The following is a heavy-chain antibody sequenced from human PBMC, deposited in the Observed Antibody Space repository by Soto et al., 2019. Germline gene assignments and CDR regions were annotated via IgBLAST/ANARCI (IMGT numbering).Heavy chain of an antibody. V-gene: IGHV1-46*01. CDR3: ARATRSGSPHFDH. CDR1: GYTFSNYY. J-gene: IGHJ4*02. Sequence: ASVKVSCKGAGYTFSNYYMHWVRQAPGQGLEWMGRINPSGDSTSYAQEFQGRVTMTRETSTSTLYMELSSLRSEDTAVYYCARATRSGSPHFDHWGQGTLVTV. CDR2: INPSGDST. D-gene: IGHD5-12*01.